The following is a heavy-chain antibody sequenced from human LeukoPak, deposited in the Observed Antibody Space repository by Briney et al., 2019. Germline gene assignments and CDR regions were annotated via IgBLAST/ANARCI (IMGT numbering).Heavy chain of an antibody. CDR1: GFTFSSYW. CDR2: IKQDGSEK. CDR3: ARDLWFGDVDY. D-gene: IGHD3-10*01. J-gene: IGHJ4*02. V-gene: IGHV3-7*01. Sequence: GGSLRLPCAASGFTFSSYWMSWVRQAPGKGLEWVANIKQDGSEKYYVDSVKGRFTISRDNAKNSLYLQMNSLRAEDTAVYYCARDLWFGDVDYWGQGTLVTVSS.